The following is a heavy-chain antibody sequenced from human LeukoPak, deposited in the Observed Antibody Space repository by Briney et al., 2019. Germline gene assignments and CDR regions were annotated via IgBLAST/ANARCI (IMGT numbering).Heavy chain of an antibody. J-gene: IGHJ1*01. V-gene: IGHV3-23*01. CDR1: GFTFSSYA. Sequence: GGSLRLSCAASGFTFSSYAMTWVRQAPGKGLEWVSSISGSGDYTNYAGSVKGRFTISRDNAKNSLYLQMNSLRAEDTAVYYCARDILTGSQSRFQHWGQGSLVTVSS. CDR2: ISGSGDYT. CDR3: ARDILTGSQSRFQH. D-gene: IGHD3-9*01.